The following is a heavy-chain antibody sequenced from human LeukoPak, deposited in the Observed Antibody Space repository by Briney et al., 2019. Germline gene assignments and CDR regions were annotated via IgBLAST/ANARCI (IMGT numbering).Heavy chain of an antibody. V-gene: IGHV3-74*01. CDR2: INPDGTTT. D-gene: IGHD3-10*01. CDR3: AKALWITMVRGAPNWFDP. Sequence: PGGSLRLSCAASGFTFSTYWMHWVRQAPGKGLVWVSRINPDGTTTSYADSVKGRFTISRDNAKDTVYLQMNSLRAEDTAVYYCAKALWITMVRGAPNWFDPWGQGTLVTVSS. J-gene: IGHJ5*02. CDR1: GFTFSTYW.